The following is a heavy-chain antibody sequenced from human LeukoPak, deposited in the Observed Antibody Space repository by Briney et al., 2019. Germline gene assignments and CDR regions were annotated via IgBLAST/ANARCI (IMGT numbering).Heavy chain of an antibody. Sequence: GGSLRLSCAASGFSFNYYWIYWVRHAPGKGRVWVSRINGDASRVDYTDSVKGRFTISRDNAKNKVYLQMNSLRAADMAVYYCVRDGGRGGDFDYWGQGTLVTVS. CDR1: GFSFNYYW. CDR3: VRDGGRGGDFDY. CDR2: INGDASRV. V-gene: IGHV3-74*01. D-gene: IGHD2-21*01. J-gene: IGHJ4*02.